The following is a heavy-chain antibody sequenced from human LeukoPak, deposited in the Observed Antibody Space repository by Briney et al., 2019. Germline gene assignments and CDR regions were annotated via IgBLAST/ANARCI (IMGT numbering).Heavy chain of an antibody. V-gene: IGHV4-59*01. CDR1: GGSISSYY. J-gene: IGHJ3*02. CDR2: INYSGST. Sequence: PSETLSLTCTVSGGSISSYYWNWIRQPPGKGLEWIGYINYSGSTNYNPSLKSRVTISVDTSKNQFSLKLSSVTAADTAVYYCARDGLGYDILTGYYRRDAFDIWGQGTMVTVSS. D-gene: IGHD3-9*01. CDR3: ARDGLGYDILTGYYRRDAFDI.